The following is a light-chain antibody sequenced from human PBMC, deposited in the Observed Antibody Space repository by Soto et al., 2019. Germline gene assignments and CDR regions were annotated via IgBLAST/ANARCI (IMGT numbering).Light chain of an antibody. Sequence: IVMSHSLATLSLSPGERATLSCRASQSVSTNLAWYQQKPGQAPRLLIYGASTRATGIPDRFSGSGSGTEFSLTINSMKSEDFAVYYCHHYNNWWAFGQGTKVDIK. V-gene: IGKV3-15*01. J-gene: IGKJ1*01. CDR1: QSVSTN. CDR2: GAS. CDR3: HHYNNWWA.